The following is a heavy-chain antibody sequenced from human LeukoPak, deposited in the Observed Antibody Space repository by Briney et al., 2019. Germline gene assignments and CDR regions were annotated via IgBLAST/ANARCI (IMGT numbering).Heavy chain of an antibody. CDR1: GFTFSSYE. D-gene: IGHD3-22*01. V-gene: IGHV3-48*03. CDR3: ASRPRFDTRGYYVDY. CDR2: ISSSGSTI. Sequence: GGPLRLSCAASGFTFSSYEMNWVRQAPGKGLEWVSYISSSGSTIYYADSVKGRFTISRDNAKNSLYLQMNSLRDEDTAVYYCASRPRFDTRGYYVDYWGQGSLVTVSS. J-gene: IGHJ4*02.